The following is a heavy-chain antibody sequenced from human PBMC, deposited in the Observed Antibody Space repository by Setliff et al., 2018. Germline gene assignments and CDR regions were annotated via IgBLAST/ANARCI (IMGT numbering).Heavy chain of an antibody. CDR1: GGSLSGYY. V-gene: IGHV4-59*01. D-gene: IGHD2-15*01. CDR3: ARGLNSVSWTFAY. Sequence: PSETLSLTCAVYGGSLSGYYWSWVRQPPGKGLEWIGYIYYSGSTNYNPSLKSRVTISVDTSKNQFSLNLRSVTAADTAVYYCARGLNSVSWTFAYWGQGSLVTVSS. CDR2: IYYSGST. J-gene: IGHJ4*02.